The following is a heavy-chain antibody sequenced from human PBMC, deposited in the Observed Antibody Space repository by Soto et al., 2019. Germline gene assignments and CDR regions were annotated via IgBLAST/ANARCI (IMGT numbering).Heavy chain of an antibody. CDR1: GFSLSTSGVG. CDR3: AHRLAGIWFDT. Sequence: QITLKESGPTLVKPTQTLTLTCTFSGFSLSTSGVGVGWIRQPPGKALEWLALIYWDDDKRYSPSLKTRLTITKDTSKNLVVLRMTNMDPVDTGTYFCAHRLAGIWFDTWGQGTLVTVSS. J-gene: IGHJ5*02. D-gene: IGHD6-13*01. V-gene: IGHV2-5*02. CDR2: IYWDDDK.